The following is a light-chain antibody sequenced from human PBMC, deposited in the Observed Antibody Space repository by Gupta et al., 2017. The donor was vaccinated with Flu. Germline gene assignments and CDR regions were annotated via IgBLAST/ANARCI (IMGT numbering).Light chain of an antibody. CDR1: RKVSSSY. V-gene: IGKV3-20*01. CDR3: QQEGSSPRT. Sequence: RSMLLSPGEGGTPSSWAGRKVSSSYLAWYQQKPGQAPRLLIYGASSRASGVPDRFSGSGSGTEFTLTISGREPDDFAVYYCQQEGSSPRTFGQGTKVEIK. J-gene: IGKJ2*02. CDR2: GAS.